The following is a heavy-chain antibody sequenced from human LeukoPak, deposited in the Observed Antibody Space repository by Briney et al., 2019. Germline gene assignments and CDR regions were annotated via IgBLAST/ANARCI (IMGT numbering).Heavy chain of an antibody. CDR2: IYSGGST. V-gene: IGHV3-53*01. CDR1: GFTVSSNY. Sequence: GGSLRLSCAASGFTVSSNYMSWVRQAPGKGLEWVSVIYSGGSTYYADSVKGRFTISRDNSKNTLYLQMNSLRAEDTAVYYCARGYPTYDYGSPYFDYWGQGTLVTVSS. D-gene: IGHD4-17*01. CDR3: ARGYPTYDYGSPYFDY. J-gene: IGHJ4*02.